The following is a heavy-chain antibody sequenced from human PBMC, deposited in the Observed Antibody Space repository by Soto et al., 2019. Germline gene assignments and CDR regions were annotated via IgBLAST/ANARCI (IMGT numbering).Heavy chain of an antibody. D-gene: IGHD3-10*01. CDR3: AKDQKAMVRGLGLDQYYYAMGV. CDR1: GFSFAGYA. Sequence: LRLSCAATGFSFAGYALTWVRQAPGKGLEWLSAVSGGGASTYYADSVRGRFSISRDVSGNMIYLQLNRLTAGDTATYYCAKDQKAMVRGLGLDQYYYAMGVWGQGTTVTVSS. V-gene: IGHV3-23*01. CDR2: VSGGGAST. J-gene: IGHJ6*02.